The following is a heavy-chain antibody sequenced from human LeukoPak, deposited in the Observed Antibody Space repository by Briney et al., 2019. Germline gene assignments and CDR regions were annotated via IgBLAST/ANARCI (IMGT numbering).Heavy chain of an antibody. CDR2: IYYSGST. D-gene: IGHD3-10*01. V-gene: IGHV4-39*01. CDR3: ARWSYYGSGSYYQPDYFFDY. CDR1: GGSISSSSYY. J-gene: IGHJ4*02. Sequence: SETLSLTCTVSGGSISSSSYYWGWIRQPPGKGLEWIGSIYYSGSTYHNPSLKSRVTISVDTSKNQFSLKLSSVTAADTAVYYCARWSYYGSGSYYQPDYFFDYWGQGTLVTVSS.